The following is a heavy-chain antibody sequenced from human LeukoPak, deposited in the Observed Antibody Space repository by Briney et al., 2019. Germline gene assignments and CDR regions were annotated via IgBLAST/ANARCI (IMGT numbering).Heavy chain of an antibody. CDR3: ARDAPTFVVTADNWYFDL. V-gene: IGHV1-69*04. CDR2: IIPILGIA. Sequence: GSSVKVSCKASGGTFSSYAISRVRQAPGQGLEWMGRIIPILGIANYAQRFQGRVTITADKSTSTAYMELSSLRSEDTAVYYCARDAPTFVVTADNWYFDLWGRGTLVTVSS. D-gene: IGHD2-21*02. J-gene: IGHJ2*01. CDR1: GGTFSSYA.